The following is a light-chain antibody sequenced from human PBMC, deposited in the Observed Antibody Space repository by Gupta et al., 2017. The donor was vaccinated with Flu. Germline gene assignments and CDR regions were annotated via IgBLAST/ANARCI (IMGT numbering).Light chain of an antibody. V-gene: IGLV2-23*01. CDR3: CAFTGSGLV. CDR2: EGS. J-gene: IGLJ1*01. CDR1: NSDVGSYNL. Sequence: QSITISCTGTNSDVGSYNLVSWYQHHPGEAPKLIIHEGSQRPSGVSNRFSASKSGNTASLTISGLQAEDEADYYCCAFTGSGLVFGTGTKVTAL.